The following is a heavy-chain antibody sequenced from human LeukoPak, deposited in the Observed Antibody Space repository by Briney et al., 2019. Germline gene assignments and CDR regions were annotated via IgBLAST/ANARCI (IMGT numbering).Heavy chain of an antibody. D-gene: IGHD6-19*01. V-gene: IGHV3-30*19. J-gene: IGHJ4*02. CDR2: ISYDGSEK. CDR1: GFTFSSYG. CDR3: ARPYSSGWYGDFDY. Sequence: GGSLRLSCAASGFTFSSYGMHWVRQAPGKGLEWVAVISYDGSEKYYADSVKGRFTISRDNSKSTLYLQMNSLRAEDTAVYYCARPYSSGWYGDFDYWGQGTLVTVSS.